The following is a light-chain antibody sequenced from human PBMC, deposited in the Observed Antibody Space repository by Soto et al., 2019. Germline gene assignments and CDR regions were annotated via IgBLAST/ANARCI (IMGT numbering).Light chain of an antibody. CDR3: QQRGNWPPWT. J-gene: IGKJ1*01. CDR2: DAS. CDR1: QSIDSY. V-gene: IGKV3-11*01. Sequence: EIVLTQSPATLSLSPGAGATLSCRASQSIDSYLAWYQQTPGQAPRLLIYDASNRATGIPARFSGSGSGTDFTLTITSLEPEDFAVYYCQQRGNWPPWTFGQGSKVDIK.